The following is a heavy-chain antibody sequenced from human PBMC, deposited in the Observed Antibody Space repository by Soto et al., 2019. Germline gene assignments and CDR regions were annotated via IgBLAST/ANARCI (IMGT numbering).Heavy chain of an antibody. D-gene: IGHD5-18*01. CDR1: GGTFSTYA. CDR3: ASGIQLWLRRINNGYSG. J-gene: IGHJ4*02. V-gene: IGHV1-69*05. Sequence: QVQLVQSGAEVKKPESSVKVSCKAPGGTFSTYAISWVRQAPGQGLEWMGGIIPMFGTANYAQRLQDRVTITPDESTNTVYTELSSLTSEDTAVYFCASGIQLWLRRINNGYSGWGQGTLVTVSS. CDR2: IIPMFGTA.